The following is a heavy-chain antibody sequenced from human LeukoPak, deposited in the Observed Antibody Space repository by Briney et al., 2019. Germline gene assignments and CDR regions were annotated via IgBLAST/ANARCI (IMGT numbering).Heavy chain of an antibody. CDR2: IYTSGST. D-gene: IGHD1-1*01. V-gene: IGHV4-61*02. Sequence: PSETLSLTCTVSGGSISSGSYYRSWIRQPAGKGLEWIGRIYTSGSTNYNPSLKSRVTISVDTSKNQFSLKLSSVTAADTAVYYCARVVERPYYFDYWGQGTLVTVSS. J-gene: IGHJ4*02. CDR3: ARVVERPYYFDY. CDR1: GGSISSGSYY.